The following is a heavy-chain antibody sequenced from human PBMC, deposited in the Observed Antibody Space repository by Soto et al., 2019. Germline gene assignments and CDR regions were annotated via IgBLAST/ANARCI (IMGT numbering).Heavy chain of an antibody. V-gene: IGHV3-21*05. CDR2: ISSSSDYT. D-gene: IGHD2-8*01. CDR1: GFTFGTYS. CDR3: ARDLRFSSTNYFDF. Sequence: PGGSLRLSCAASGFTFGTYSMNWVRQAPGKGLEWVSYISSSSDYTNSADSVKGRFTISRDNAKNSVFLQMNNLRADDTAVYYCARDLRFSSTNYFDFWGRGTLVTVSS. J-gene: IGHJ4*02.